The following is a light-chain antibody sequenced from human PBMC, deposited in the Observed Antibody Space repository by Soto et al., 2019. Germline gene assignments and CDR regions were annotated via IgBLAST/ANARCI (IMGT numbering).Light chain of an antibody. Sequence: EIVLTQSPGTLSLSPGERATLSCRASQSVRSSYLAWYQQKPGQAPRLLIYGASSRPTGIPDRFSGSGSGTDFTLTISRLEPEDFAVYYCQQSGSSPPITFGGGTKVDIK. CDR2: GAS. J-gene: IGKJ4*01. CDR1: QSVRSSY. V-gene: IGKV3-20*01. CDR3: QQSGSSPPIT.